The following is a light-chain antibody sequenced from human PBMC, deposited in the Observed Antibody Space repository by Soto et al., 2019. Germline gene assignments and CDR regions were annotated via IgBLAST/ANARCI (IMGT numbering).Light chain of an antibody. CDR2: GAS. V-gene: IGKV3-20*01. CDR1: QSLSSNY. CDR3: QQYGSSPQT. J-gene: IGKJ1*01. Sequence: EIVLTQSPGTLSLSPGETATLSCTASQSLSSNYLAWYQQKPGQAPRLLIYGASGRATGIPDRFSGGGSGADFALTISRLEPGDSAMYYCQQYGSSPQTFGQGTKVEIK.